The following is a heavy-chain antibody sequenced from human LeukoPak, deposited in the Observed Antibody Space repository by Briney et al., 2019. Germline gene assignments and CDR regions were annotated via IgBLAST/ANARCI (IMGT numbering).Heavy chain of an antibody. D-gene: IGHD5-24*01. CDR3: ARPGDGYNAVGYAFDI. CDR1: GYTFSAYW. J-gene: IGHJ3*02. V-gene: IGHV5-51*01. Sequence: KYGESLKISCKGSGYTFSAYWIGWGRQMPGKGLEWMGIIYPDDSETKYSPSFQGQVTISADKSISTAYLQWSSLKASDTAMYYCARPGDGYNAVGYAFDIWGQGTMVTVSS. CDR2: IYPDDSET.